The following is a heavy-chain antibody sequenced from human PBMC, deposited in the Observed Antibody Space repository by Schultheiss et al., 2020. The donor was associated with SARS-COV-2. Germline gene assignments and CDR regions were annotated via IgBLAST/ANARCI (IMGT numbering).Heavy chain of an antibody. V-gene: IGHV1-2*06. CDR1: GYTFTGYY. Sequence: ASVKVSCKASGYTFTGYYMHWVRQAPGQGLEWMGRINPNSGSTNYAQKFQGRVTMTRDTSMSTAYMDMGRLRFDETAVYYCARDTRPPTVYSSGWSRGNYYYYGMDVWGQGTTVTVSS. CDR2: INPNSGST. CDR3: ARDTRPPTVYSSGWSRGNYYYYGMDV. J-gene: IGHJ6*02. D-gene: IGHD6-19*01.